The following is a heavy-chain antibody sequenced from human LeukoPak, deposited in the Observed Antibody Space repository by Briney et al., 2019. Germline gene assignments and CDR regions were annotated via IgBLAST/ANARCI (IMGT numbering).Heavy chain of an antibody. D-gene: IGHD5-12*01. J-gene: IGHJ5*02. CDR3: ARALDIVATIGGNWFDP. CDR2: IIPIFGTA. CDR1: GGTFSSYA. V-gene: IGHV1-69*01. Sequence: SSVKVSCKASGGTFSSYAISWVRQAPGQGLEWMGGIIPIFGTANYAQKFQGTVTITAAESTSTAYMELSSLRSEDTAVYYCARALDIVATIGGNWFDPWGQGTLVTVSS.